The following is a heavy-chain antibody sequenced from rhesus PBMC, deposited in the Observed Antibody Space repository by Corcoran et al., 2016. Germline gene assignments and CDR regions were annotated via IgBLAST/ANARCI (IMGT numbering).Heavy chain of an antibody. CDR3: ARGGSWSFDS. CDR1: GGSVSSGYG. Sequence: QLQLQESGPGLVKPSETLSLTCAVSGGSVSSGYGWSWIRQPPGKGLEWIGYIYGSSGNTYYNPSLKSRVTISKDTSKNQFSLKLSSVTAADTAVYYCARGGSWSFDSWGQGVLVTVSS. V-gene: IGHV4S7*01. CDR2: IYGSSGNT. D-gene: IGHD6-13*01. J-gene: IGHJ4*01.